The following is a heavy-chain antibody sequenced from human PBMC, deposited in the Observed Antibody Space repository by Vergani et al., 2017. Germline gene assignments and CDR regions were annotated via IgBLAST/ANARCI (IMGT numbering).Heavy chain of an antibody. D-gene: IGHD3-3*01. V-gene: IGHV3-21*01. CDR2: ISSSSSYI. CDR3: ARGHDFWSGYTAPVGFDP. CDR1: GFTFSSYS. J-gene: IGHJ5*02. Sequence: EVQLLESGGGLVKPGGSLRLSCAASGFTFSSYSMNWVRQAPGKGLEWASSISSSSSYIYCADSVKGRFTISRDNAKNSLYLQMNSLRAEETAVYYCARGHDFWSGYTAPVGFDPWGQGTLVTVSS.